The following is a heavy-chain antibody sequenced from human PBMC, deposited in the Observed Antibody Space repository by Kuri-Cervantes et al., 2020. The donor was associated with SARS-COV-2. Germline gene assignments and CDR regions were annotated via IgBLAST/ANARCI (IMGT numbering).Heavy chain of an antibody. J-gene: IGHJ5*02. Sequence: GSLRLSCTVSGGSISSYYWSWIRQPPGKGLEWIGYIYYSGSTNYNPSLKSRVTISVDTSKNQFSLKPSSVTAADTAVYYCARDRGLWFGELLLGNWFDPWCRGPVVPVPS. CDR2: IYYSGST. D-gene: IGHD3-10*01. CDR3: ARDRGLWFGELLLGNWFDP. V-gene: IGHV4-59*12. CDR1: GGSISSYY.